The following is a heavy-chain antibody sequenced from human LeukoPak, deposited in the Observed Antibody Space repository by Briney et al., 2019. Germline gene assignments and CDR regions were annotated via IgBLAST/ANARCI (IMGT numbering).Heavy chain of an antibody. J-gene: IGHJ4*02. CDR3: ARDLELVYYDSSGYDY. V-gene: IGHV3-74*01. CDR1: GFTFSSYW. Sequence: GGSLRLSCAASGFTFSSYWMHWVRRVPGKGLVWGSRINSDGSNTRYADSVKGRFTISRDNAKNTLYLQMNSLRAEDTAVYYCARDLELVYYDSSGYDYWGQGTLVIVSS. D-gene: IGHD3-22*01. CDR2: INSDGSNT.